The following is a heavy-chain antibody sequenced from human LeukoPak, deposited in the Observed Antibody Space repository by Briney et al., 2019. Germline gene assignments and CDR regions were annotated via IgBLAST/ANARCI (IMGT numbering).Heavy chain of an antibody. CDR3: AKDWWDIVVVVAATFDY. CDR2: ISGSGGST. CDR1: GFTFSSYA. V-gene: IGHV3-23*01. J-gene: IGHJ4*02. D-gene: IGHD2-15*01. Sequence: PGGSLRLSCAASGFTFSSYAMSWVRQAPGRGLEWVSAISGSGGSTYYADSVKGRFTISRDNSKNTLYLQMNSLRAEDTAVYYCAKDWWDIVVVVAATFDYWGQGTLVTVSS.